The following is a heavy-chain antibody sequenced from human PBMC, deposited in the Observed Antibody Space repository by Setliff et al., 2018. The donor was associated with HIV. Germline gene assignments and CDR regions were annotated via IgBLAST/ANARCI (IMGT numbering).Heavy chain of an antibody. D-gene: IGHD2-2*01. J-gene: IGHJ6*02. CDR1: GYTFTSYY. CDR2: INPSGGST. Sequence: VASVKVSCKASGYTFTSYYMHWVRQAPGQGLEWMGIINPSGGSTSYAQKFQGRVTMTRDTSTSTVYMELSSLRSEDTAVYYCARGLGYCSSTSCSVGYYGMDVWGQGTTVTVSS. V-gene: IGHV1-46*01. CDR3: ARGLGYCSSTSCSVGYYGMDV.